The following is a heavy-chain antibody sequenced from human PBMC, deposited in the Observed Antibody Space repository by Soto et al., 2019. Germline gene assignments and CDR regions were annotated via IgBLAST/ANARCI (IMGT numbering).Heavy chain of an antibody. CDR2: ISGDGSTE. Sequence: GGSLRLSCAASGFTLSSVAMHWVRQAPGKXLEWGAAISGDGSTENTAASVKGRFTISRDKSTNPMYLQMKSLRAEDTAVYYGARSGDCSADNCYLRGAVDYWGQGTLVTVSS. CDR3: ARSGDCSADNCYLRGAVDY. D-gene: IGHD2-15*01. J-gene: IGHJ4*02. V-gene: IGHV3-33*01. CDR1: GFTLSSVA.